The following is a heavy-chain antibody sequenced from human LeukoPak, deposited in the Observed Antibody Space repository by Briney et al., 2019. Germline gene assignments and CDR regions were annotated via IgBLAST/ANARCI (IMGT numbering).Heavy chain of an antibody. CDR2: IKEDGSGK. CDR3: VSGTGWIFDY. CDR1: GLRFSSYW. Sequence: PGGSLRLSCAASGLRFSSYWMNWVRQAPGKGLEWVAHIKEDGSGKHYVDSVKGRFTISIDNAKKSMYLQMNSLRVEDTAVYYCVSGTGWIFDYWGQGTLVTVSS. V-gene: IGHV3-7*03. D-gene: IGHD6-19*01. J-gene: IGHJ4*02.